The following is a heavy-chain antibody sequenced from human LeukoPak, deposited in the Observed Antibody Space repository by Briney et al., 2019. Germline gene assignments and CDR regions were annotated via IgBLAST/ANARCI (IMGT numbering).Heavy chain of an antibody. CDR2: INTNTGNP. J-gene: IGHJ6*03. Sequence: ASVKVSCKASGYSFTTYGMHWVRQAPGQGLEWMGWINTNTGNPTYAQGFTGRFVFSLDTSVSTAYLQISSLKAEDTAVYYCATLSDLYYMDVWGKGTTVTVSS. D-gene: IGHD2/OR15-2a*01. CDR3: ATLSDLYYMDV. V-gene: IGHV7-4-1*02. CDR1: GYSFTTYG.